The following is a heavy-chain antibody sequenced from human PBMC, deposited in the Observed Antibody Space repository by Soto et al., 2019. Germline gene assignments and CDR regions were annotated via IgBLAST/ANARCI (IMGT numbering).Heavy chain of an antibody. CDR2: INHSGST. D-gene: IGHD5-12*01. Sequence: SETLSLTCAVYGGSFIGYYWSWIRQPPGKGLEWIGEINHSGSTNYNPSLKSRVTISVDTSKNQFSLKLSSVTAADTAVYYCAGEMATIGVVWYFDLWGRGTLVTVS. CDR3: AGEMATIGVVWYFDL. J-gene: IGHJ2*01. V-gene: IGHV4-34*01. CDR1: GGSFIGYY.